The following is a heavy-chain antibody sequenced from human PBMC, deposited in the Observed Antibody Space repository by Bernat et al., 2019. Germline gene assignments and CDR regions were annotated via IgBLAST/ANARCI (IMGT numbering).Heavy chain of an antibody. CDR2: IYYSGST. D-gene: IGHD4-17*01. Sequence: QVQLQESGPGLVKPSETLSLTCTVSGGSISSYYWSWIRQPPGKGLEWIGYIYYSGSTNYNPSLKSRVTISVDTSKNQFSLKLSSVTAADTAVYYCARRRPYGDLITWGQGTLVTVSS. CDR3: ARRRPYGDLIT. V-gene: IGHV4-59*08. J-gene: IGHJ5*02. CDR1: GGSISSYY.